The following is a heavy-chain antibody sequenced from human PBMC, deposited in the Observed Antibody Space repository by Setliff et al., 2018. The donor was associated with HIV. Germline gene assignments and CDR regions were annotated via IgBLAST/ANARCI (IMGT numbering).Heavy chain of an antibody. CDR3: AREEYTQYYFDY. Sequence: PVGSLRLSCAAPGFTFRNHAMHWVRQAPGKGLEWVAVISYDGSNKFYADSVKGRFTISRDNSKNTLYLQMNSLRAEDTAVYYCAREEYTQYYFDYWGQGTLVTVS. J-gene: IGHJ4*02. D-gene: IGHD6-6*01. CDR1: GFTFRNHA. V-gene: IGHV3-30*04. CDR2: ISYDGSNK.